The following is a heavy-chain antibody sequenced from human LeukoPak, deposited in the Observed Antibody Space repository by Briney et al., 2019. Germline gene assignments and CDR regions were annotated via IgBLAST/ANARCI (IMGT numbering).Heavy chain of an antibody. CDR3: ARFVGACSGGSCYSDY. D-gene: IGHD2-15*01. CDR1: GYNFNTYW. Sequence: GESLKISCKGSGYNFNTYWIGWVRQMPGKGLEWMGIIYPGDSDTRYSPSFQGQVTISADKSISTAYLQWNSLKASDTAMYYCARFVGACSGGSCYSDYWGQGTLVTVSS. V-gene: IGHV5-51*01. J-gene: IGHJ4*02. CDR2: IYPGDSDT.